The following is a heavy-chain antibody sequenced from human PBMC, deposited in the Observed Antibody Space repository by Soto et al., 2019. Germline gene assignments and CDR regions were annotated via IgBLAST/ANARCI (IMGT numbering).Heavy chain of an antibody. J-gene: IGHJ4*02. V-gene: IGHV3-21*04. D-gene: IGHD3-9*01. CDR1: GFTFSSYS. CDR2: ISSSSSYI. Sequence: GGSLRLSCAASGFTFSSYSMNWVRQAPGKGLEWVSSISSSSSYIYYADSVKGRFTISRDNAKNSLYLQMNSLRAEDTAVYYCATNRYFDWHYAYWGQGTLVTVSS. CDR3: ATNRYFDWHYAY.